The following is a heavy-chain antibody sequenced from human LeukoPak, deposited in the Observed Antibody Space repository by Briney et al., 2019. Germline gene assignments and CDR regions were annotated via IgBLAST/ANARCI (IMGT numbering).Heavy chain of an antibody. Sequence: GASVKVSCKASGGTFSSYAISWVRQAPGQGLEWMGRIIPILGIANYAQKFQGRVTITADKSTSTAYMELSSLRSEDTAVYYCARDVRGIAAASYGMDVWGQGTTVTVSS. V-gene: IGHV1-69*04. CDR1: GGTFSSYA. J-gene: IGHJ6*02. CDR2: IIPILGIA. CDR3: ARDVRGIAAASYGMDV. D-gene: IGHD6-13*01.